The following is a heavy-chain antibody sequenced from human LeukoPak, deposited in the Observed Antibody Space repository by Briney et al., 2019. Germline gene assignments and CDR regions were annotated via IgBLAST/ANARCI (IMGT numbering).Heavy chain of an antibody. J-gene: IGHJ4*02. CDR1: GYTFTSYD. CDR2: INPNSGGT. Sequence: ASVKVSCKASGYTFTSYDINWVRQATGQGLEWMGWINPNSGGTNYAQKFQGRVTMTRDTSISTAYMELSRLRSDDTAVYYCARDLPGIAVAGPTNWDYWGQGTLVTVSS. D-gene: IGHD6-19*01. V-gene: IGHV1-2*02. CDR3: ARDLPGIAVAGPTNWDY.